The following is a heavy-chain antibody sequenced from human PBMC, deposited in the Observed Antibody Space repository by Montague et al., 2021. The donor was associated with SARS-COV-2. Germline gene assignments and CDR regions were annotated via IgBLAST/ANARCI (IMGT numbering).Heavy chain of an antibody. V-gene: IGHV4-34*01. D-gene: IGHD3-10*01. CDR3: AVNYGSGSYSTYYYGMDV. J-gene: IGHJ6*02. Sequence: NKHSGSTNYNPSLKSRVTISVDTSKNQFSLKLSSVTAADTAVYYCAVNYGSGSYSTYYYGMDVWGQGITVTVSS. CDR2: NKHSGST.